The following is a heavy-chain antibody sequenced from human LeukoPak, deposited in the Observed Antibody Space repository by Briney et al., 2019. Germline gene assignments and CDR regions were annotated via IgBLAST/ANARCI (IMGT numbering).Heavy chain of an antibody. V-gene: IGHV1-8*01. J-gene: IGHJ4*02. Sequence: GASVKVSCKASGYTFTSYDINWVRQATGQGLEWMGWMNPNSGNTGYAQKFQGRVTMTRNTSISTAYMELSSLRSEDTAVYYCAITPLFYYDSSGYYCWGQGTLVTVSS. CDR3: AITPLFYYDSSGYYC. CDR2: MNPNSGNT. D-gene: IGHD3-22*01. CDR1: GYTFTSYD.